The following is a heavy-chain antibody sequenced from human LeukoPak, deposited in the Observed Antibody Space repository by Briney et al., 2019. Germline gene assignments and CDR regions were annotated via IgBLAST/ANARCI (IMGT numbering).Heavy chain of an antibody. V-gene: IGHV3-23*01. D-gene: IGHD3-22*01. CDR2: ISGSGGST. Sequence: GGSLRLSCAASGFTFSSYAMSWVRHAPGKGLEWVSAISGSGGSTYYADSVKGRFTISRDNSRNTLYLQMNSLRAEDTAVYYCAKDRRYYDSSGYYSYYFDYWGQGTLVTVSS. CDR3: AKDRRYYDSSGYYSYYFDY. CDR1: GFTFSSYA. J-gene: IGHJ4*02.